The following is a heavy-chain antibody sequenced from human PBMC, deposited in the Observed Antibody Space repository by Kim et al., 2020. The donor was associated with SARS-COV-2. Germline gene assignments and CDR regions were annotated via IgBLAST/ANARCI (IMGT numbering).Heavy chain of an antibody. D-gene: IGHD6-19*01. CDR3: AKGTPSSGWLDY. CDR1: GFTFSSYA. V-gene: IGHV3-23*03. CDR2: IYSGGSST. Sequence: GGSLRLSCAASGFTFSSYAMSWVRQAPGKGLEWVSVIYSGGSSTYYADSVKGRFTISRDNSKNTLYLQMNSLRAEDTAVYYCAKGTPSSGWLDYWGQGTLVTVSS. J-gene: IGHJ4*02.